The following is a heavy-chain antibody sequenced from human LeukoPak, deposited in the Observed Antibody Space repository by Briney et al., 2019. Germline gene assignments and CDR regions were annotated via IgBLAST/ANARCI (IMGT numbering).Heavy chain of an antibody. Sequence: SETLSLTCTVSGGSISSYYWSWIRQPPEKGLEWIGYIYYSGSTNYNPSLKSRVTISVDTSKNQFSLKLSSVTAADTAVYYCARAEPLYYYGMDVWGKGTTVTVSS. J-gene: IGHJ6*04. CDR1: GGSISSYY. CDR3: ARAEPLYYYGMDV. V-gene: IGHV4-59*01. CDR2: IYYSGST.